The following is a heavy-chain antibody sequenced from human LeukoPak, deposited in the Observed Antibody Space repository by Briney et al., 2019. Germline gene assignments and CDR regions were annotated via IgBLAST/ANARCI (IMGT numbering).Heavy chain of an antibody. Sequence: SETLSLTCAVYDGSLSGYFWSWIRQPPGKGLEWIGVINHSGSTNYNPSLKSRVIISVDTSKNQFSLKLSSVTAADSAVYYCARDYYDSSGLDYWGQGTLVTVSS. CDR1: DGSLSGYF. J-gene: IGHJ4*02. CDR2: INHSGST. D-gene: IGHD3-22*01. CDR3: ARDYYDSSGLDY. V-gene: IGHV4-34*01.